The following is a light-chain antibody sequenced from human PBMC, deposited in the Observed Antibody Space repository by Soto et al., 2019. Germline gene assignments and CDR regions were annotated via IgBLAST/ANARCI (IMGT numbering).Light chain of an antibody. CDR2: GAS. CDR3: QHYQSGHPIT. V-gene: IGKV3-20*01. CDR1: QSVFTL. J-gene: IGKJ5*01. Sequence: DILLTQSPDTLSLSPGERSTLSCRAAQSVFTLLALYQHKTGQAPRLLISGASSRATGIPDRFTGSGSETSFTLTISRLEPEDFALYYCQHYQSGHPITFGQGTRLEI.